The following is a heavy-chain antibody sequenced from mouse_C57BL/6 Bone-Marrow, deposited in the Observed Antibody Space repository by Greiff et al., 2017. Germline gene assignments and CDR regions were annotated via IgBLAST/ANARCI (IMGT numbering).Heavy chain of an antibody. V-gene: IGHV1-15*01. Sequence: LQESGAELVRPGASVTLSCKASGYTFTDYEMHWVKQTPVHGLEWIGAIDPETGGTAYNQKFKGKAILTADKSSSTAYMELRSLTSEDSAVYYCTRRSPHYYGSSPAWFAYWGQGTLVTVSA. D-gene: IGHD1-1*01. CDR2: IDPETGGT. J-gene: IGHJ3*01. CDR1: GYTFTDYE. CDR3: TRRSPHYYGSSPAWFAY.